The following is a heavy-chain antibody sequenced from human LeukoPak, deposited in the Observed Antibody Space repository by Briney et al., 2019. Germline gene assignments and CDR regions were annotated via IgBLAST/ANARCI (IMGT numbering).Heavy chain of an antibody. CDR1: GGSISSGGYY. CDR3: ARDTGYSYGPLDY. Sequence: PSETLSLTCTVSGGSISSGGYYWSWIRQHPGRGLEWIGYIYYSGSTYYNPSLKSRVTISVDTSKNQFSLKLSSVTAADTAVYYCARDTGYSYGPLDYWGQGTLVTVSS. V-gene: IGHV4-31*03. D-gene: IGHD5-18*01. J-gene: IGHJ4*02. CDR2: IYYSGST.